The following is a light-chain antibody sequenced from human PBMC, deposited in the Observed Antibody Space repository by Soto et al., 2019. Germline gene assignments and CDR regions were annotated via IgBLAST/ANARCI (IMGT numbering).Light chain of an antibody. CDR3: QQYGTSAGT. CDR2: GAS. V-gene: IGKV3-20*01. CDR1: LSINDKC. J-gene: IGKJ4*02. Sequence: EIVLTQSPGTLSLSPGERATLSCRDSLSINDKCLAWDRQTAGQAPRLLIYGASVRGTGIPDRFSGSGSGTDFTLTISVLEPEDFSVYYCQQYGTSAGTFGRGTKVDIK.